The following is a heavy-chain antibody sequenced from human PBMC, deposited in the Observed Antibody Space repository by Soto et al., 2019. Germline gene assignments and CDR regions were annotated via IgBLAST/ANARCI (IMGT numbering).Heavy chain of an antibody. CDR1: GGTFSSYA. CDR3: ARGHIVVVTATLYYYYGMDV. V-gene: IGHV1-69*13. J-gene: IGHJ6*02. CDR2: IIPIVGTA. D-gene: IGHD2-21*02. Sequence: SVKVSCKASGGTFSSYAISWVRQAPGQGLEWMGGIIPIVGTANYAQKFQGRVTITADESTSTAYMELSSLRSEDTAVYYCARGHIVVVTATLYYYYGMDVWGQGTPVTVSS.